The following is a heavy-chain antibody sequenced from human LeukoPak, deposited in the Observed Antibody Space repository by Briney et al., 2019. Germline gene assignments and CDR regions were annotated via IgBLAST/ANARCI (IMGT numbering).Heavy chain of an antibody. CDR1: GFTFSSYS. CDR2: ISSSSSYI. CDR3: ASSSGTDIDFDY. D-gene: IGHD3-10*01. Sequence: GGSLRPSCAASGFTFSSYSMNWVRRAPGKGLEWVSSISSSSSYIYYADSVKGRFTISRDNAKNSLYLQMNSLRAEDTAVYYCASSSGTDIDFDYWGQGTLVTVSS. J-gene: IGHJ4*02. V-gene: IGHV3-21*01.